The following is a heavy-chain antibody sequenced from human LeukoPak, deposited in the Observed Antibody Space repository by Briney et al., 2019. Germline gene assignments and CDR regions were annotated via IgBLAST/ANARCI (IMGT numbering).Heavy chain of an antibody. D-gene: IGHD3-22*01. CDR2: INPSGGST. CDR1: GYTFTSYY. J-gene: IGHJ4*02. V-gene: IGHV1-46*01. Sequence: GASVKVSCKASGYTFTSYYMHWVRQAPGQGLEWMGLINPSGGSTSYAQKFQGRVTMTRDTSTSTVYMELSSLRSEDTAVYYCARVAPLLYYYDSSGYFDYWGQGTLVTVSS. CDR3: ARVAPLLYYYDSSGYFDY.